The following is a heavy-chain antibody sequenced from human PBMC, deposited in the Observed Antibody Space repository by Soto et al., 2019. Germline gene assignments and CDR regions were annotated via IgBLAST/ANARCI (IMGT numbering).Heavy chain of an antibody. CDR3: ARDPPGTHYYYYYGMDV. Sequence: QVQLVHSGAEVKKPGSSVKVSCKASGGTFSSYAISWVLQAPGQGLECMGGIIPIFGTANYAQKFQGRVTITADKSTSTAYMELSRLRSEDTAVYYCARDPPGTHYYYYYGMDVWGQGTTVTVSS. V-gene: IGHV1-69*06. CDR1: GGTFSSYA. CDR2: IIPIFGTA. J-gene: IGHJ6*02.